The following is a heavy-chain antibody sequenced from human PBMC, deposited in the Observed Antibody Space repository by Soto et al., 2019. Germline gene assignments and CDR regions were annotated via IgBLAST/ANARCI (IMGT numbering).Heavy chain of an antibody. CDR1: DGCSSSYY. V-gene: IGHV4-59*01. CDR3: ARDLWGGYIHHCDY. D-gene: IGHD5-12*01. CDR2: IYYSGST. J-gene: IGHJ4*02. Sequence: FVMLSVTCSVSDGCSSSYYGSWIRKPPGKGLEWIGYIYYSGSTNYNPSLKSRVTISVDTSKNQFSLKLSSVTAADTAVYYCARDLWGGYIHHCDYRGQGTLVTVSS.